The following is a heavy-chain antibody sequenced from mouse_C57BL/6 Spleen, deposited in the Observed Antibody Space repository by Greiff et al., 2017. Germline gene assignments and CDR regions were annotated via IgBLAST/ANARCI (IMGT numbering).Heavy chain of an antibody. CDR1: GYTFTDYN. Sequence: VQLQQSGPELVKPGASVTIPCKASGYTFTDYNMDWVKQSHGKSLEWIGDINPNTGGTIYNQKFKGKATLTVDKSSSTAYIELRSLTSEDTAVYYCARSNYYGSPYYYAMDYWGQGTSVTVSS. V-gene: IGHV1-18*01. CDR2: INPNTGGT. D-gene: IGHD1-1*01. J-gene: IGHJ4*01. CDR3: ARSNYYGSPYYYAMDY.